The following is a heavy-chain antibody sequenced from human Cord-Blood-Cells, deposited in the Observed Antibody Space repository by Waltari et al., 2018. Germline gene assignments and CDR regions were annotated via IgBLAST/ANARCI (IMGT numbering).Heavy chain of an antibody. Sequence: QAQLVQSGAEVKTPGASVTLYCKASGYTFTGYYYHGMAQAPGQGLEWMGWIKPNSGGTNYAQKFQGWVTMTRDTSISTAYMELSRLRSDDTAVYYCAREVGSYDAFDIWGQGTMVTVSS. D-gene: IGHD1-26*01. CDR3: AREVGSYDAFDI. CDR1: GYTFTGYY. V-gene: IGHV1-2*04. CDR2: IKPNSGGT. J-gene: IGHJ3*02.